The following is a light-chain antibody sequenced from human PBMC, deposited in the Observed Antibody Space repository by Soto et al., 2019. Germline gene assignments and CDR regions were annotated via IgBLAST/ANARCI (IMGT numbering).Light chain of an antibody. CDR2: RNN. V-gene: IGLV1-47*01. Sequence: QSVLTQPPSASATPGQRVTISCSGSSSNIGSDFVFWYQQLPGTAPKLLIYRNNQRPSGVPVRFSGSKSGTSASLAISGLRSEDEADYYCAAWDHSLSGWMIGGGTKLTVL. CDR3: AAWDHSLSGWM. CDR1: SSNIGSDF. J-gene: IGLJ3*02.